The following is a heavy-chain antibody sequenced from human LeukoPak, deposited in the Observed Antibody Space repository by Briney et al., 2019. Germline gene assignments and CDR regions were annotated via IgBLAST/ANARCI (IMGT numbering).Heavy chain of an antibody. CDR3: ARWGSIAVARFDY. V-gene: IGHV4-59*01. Sequence: SETLSLTCTVSGGSISSYYWSWIRQPPGKGLEWIGYIYCTGSTNYNPSLTSRVNISVDTSKNQFSLNLTSVTAADTAVYYCARWGSIAVARFDYWGRGTLVTVSS. J-gene: IGHJ4*02. CDR1: GGSISSYY. CDR2: IYCTGST. D-gene: IGHD6-6*01.